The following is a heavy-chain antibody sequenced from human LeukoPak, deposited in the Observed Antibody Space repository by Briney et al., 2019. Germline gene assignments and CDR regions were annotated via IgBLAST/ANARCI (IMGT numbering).Heavy chain of an antibody. CDR1: GFTFSSYA. D-gene: IGHD1-26*01. V-gene: IGHV3-23*01. J-gene: IGHJ4*02. CDR3: AKDRRGGELPGSTFYY. CDR2: ISGSGGST. Sequence: GGSLRLSCAASGFTFSSYAMSWVRQAPGKGLEWVSAISGSGGSTYYADSVKGRFTISRDNSKNTLYLQMNSLRAEDTAVYYCAKDRRGGELPGSTFYYWGQGTLVTGSS.